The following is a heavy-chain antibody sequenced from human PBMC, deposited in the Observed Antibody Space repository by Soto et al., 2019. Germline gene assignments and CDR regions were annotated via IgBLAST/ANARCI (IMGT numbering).Heavy chain of an antibody. CDR1: GYTFTSYG. V-gene: IGHV1-18*01. CDR3: AKQATESHDFWSGSYNWFDP. J-gene: IGHJ5*02. CDR2: ISAYNGNT. D-gene: IGHD3-3*01. Sequence: QVQLVQSGAEVKKPGASVKVSCKASGYTFTSYGISWVRQAPGQGLEWMGWISAYNGNTNYAQKLQGRVTMTTDTSTSTAYMELRSLRSDDTAVYYCAKQATESHDFWSGSYNWFDPWGQGTLVTVSS.